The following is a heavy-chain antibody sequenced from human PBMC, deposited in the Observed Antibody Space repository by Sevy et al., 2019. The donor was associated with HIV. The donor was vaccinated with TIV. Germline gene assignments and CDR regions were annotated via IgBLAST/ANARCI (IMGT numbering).Heavy chain of an antibody. D-gene: IGHD2-2*01. CDR2: IKQDGSEK. CDR1: GFTFSSYW. J-gene: IGHJ5*02. Sequence: GESLKISCAASGFTFSSYWMSWVRQAPGKGLEWVANIKQDGSEKYYVDSVNSRFTISRDNAKNSLYLQMNSLRAEDTALYYCARVPEYSSSWSDHWGQGTLVTVSS. CDR3: ARVPEYSSSWSDH. V-gene: IGHV3-7*03.